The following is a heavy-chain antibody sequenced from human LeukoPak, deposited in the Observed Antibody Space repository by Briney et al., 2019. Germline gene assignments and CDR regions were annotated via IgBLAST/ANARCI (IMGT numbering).Heavy chain of an antibody. CDR3: ARVLNYYYYMDV. D-gene: IGHD2-8*02. CDR1: GGSISSHY. J-gene: IGHJ6*03. V-gene: IGHV4-59*11. Sequence: SETLSLTCTVSGGSISSHYWSWIRQPPGKGLEWIGYIYYSGSTNYNPSLKSRVTISVDTFKNQFSLKLSSVTAADTAVYYCARVLNYYYYMDVWGKGTTVTVSS. CDR2: IYYSGST.